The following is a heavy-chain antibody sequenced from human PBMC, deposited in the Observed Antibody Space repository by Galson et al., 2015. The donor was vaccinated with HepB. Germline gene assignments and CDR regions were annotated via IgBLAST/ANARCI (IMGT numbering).Heavy chain of an antibody. CDR2: IKQDGSEK. J-gene: IGHJ6*02. D-gene: IGHD1-1*01. CDR3: ARVPGVGMEYYGMDV. CDR1: GFTFSSYW. Sequence: SLRLSCAASGFTFSSYWMSWVRQAPGKGLEWVANIKQDGSEKYYVDSVKGRFTISRDNAKNSLYLQMNSLRAEDTAVYYCARVPGVGMEYYGMDVWGQGTTVTVSS. V-gene: IGHV3-7*05.